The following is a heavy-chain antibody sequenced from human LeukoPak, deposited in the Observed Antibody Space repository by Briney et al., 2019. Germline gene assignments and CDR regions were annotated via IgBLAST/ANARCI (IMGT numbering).Heavy chain of an antibody. CDR2: ISSSSSTI. CDR1: GFTFSSYR. V-gene: IGHV3-48*01. Sequence: GGSLRLSCAASGFTFSSYRMNWVRQAPGKGLEWVSYISSSSSTIYYADSVKGRFTISRDNSKNTLYLQMNSLRAEDTAVYYCAKPHFDSWGQGTLVTVSS. J-gene: IGHJ4*02. CDR3: AKPHFDS.